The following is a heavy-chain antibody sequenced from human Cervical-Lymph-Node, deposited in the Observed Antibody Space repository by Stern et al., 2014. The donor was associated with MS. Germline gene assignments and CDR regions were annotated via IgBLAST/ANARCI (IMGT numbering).Heavy chain of an antibody. Sequence: VQLVESGAEVKKPGSSVKVSCKASGGTFNTNVISWVRQAPGQGLEWMGGIIPIFGTALYAQKFQGRVTITANDSTRSSYMELSSLRSEDTAVYYCARAAYSTSSYNYWGQGTLVIVSS. D-gene: IGHD6-6*01. J-gene: IGHJ4*02. CDR1: GGTFNTNV. CDR2: IIPIFGTA. V-gene: IGHV1-69*01. CDR3: ARAAYSTSSYNY.